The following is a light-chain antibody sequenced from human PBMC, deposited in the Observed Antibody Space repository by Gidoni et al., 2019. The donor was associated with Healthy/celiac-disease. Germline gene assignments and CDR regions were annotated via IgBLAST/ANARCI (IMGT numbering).Light chain of an antibody. Sequence: SYELHPPPSVSVSPGQTASITCSGDKLGDKYACWYQQKPGQSPVLVIYQDSKRPSGIPERFSGSNSGNTATLTISGTQAMDEADYYCQAWDSSTHVVFGGGTKLTVL. CDR1: KLGDKY. V-gene: IGLV3-1*01. CDR3: QAWDSSTHVV. CDR2: QDS. J-gene: IGLJ2*01.